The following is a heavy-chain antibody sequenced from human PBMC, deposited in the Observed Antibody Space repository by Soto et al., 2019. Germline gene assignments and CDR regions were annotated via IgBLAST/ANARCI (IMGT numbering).Heavy chain of an antibody. J-gene: IGHJ4*02. Sequence: GGSLRLSCATSGFTFSNYPMNWVRQAPGKGLEWVSGISAGGDRTYYADSVKGRFTIFRDNSKNSVSLRMNSLRVEDTAVYYCARRVWDQGTLVTVSS. CDR1: GFTFSNYP. V-gene: IGHV3-23*01. CDR3: ARRV. CDR2: ISAGGDRT.